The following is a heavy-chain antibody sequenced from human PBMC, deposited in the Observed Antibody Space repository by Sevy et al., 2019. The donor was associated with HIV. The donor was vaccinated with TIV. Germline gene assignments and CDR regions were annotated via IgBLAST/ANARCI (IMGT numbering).Heavy chain of an antibody. D-gene: IGHD2-21*02. V-gene: IGHV1-69*08. J-gene: IGHJ4*02. CDR3: ATEQPRCGDCYSLDH. Sequence: ASVKVSCKASGDTFSRQTISWVRQAPGQGLEWMGSIIPILPTPNRAQKFQGRVTFSADESTSTAHMELSSLTSEDTDIYYCATEQPRCGDCYSLDHWKQGTLDTVSS. CDR1: GDTFSRQT. CDR2: IIPILPTP.